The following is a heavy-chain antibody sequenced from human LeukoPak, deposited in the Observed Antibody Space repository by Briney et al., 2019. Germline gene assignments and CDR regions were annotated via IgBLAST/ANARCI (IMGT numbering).Heavy chain of an antibody. Sequence: GASVKVSCKASGYTFTSYYMHWVRQAPGQGLEWMGLINPSGGSTSYAQKFQGRVTMTRDTPTSTVYMELSSLRSEDTAVYYCARGPDRDFNCGGDCGVIDYWGQGTLVTVSS. J-gene: IGHJ4*02. V-gene: IGHV1-46*01. CDR3: ARGPDRDFNCGGDCGVIDY. CDR2: INPSGGST. CDR1: GYTFTSYY. D-gene: IGHD2-21*02.